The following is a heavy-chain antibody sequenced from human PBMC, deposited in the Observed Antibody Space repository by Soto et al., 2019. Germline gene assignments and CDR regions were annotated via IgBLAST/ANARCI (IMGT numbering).Heavy chain of an antibody. CDR2: IYYSGST. V-gene: IGHV4-59*12. Sequence: PSETLSLTCTVSGGSISSYYWSWIRQPPGKGLEWIGYIYYSGSTNYNPSLKSRVTISVDTSKNQFSLKLSSVTAADTAVYYCARDQPGSYDFWSGSHGMDVWGQGTTVTVSS. CDR3: ARDQPGSYDFWSGSHGMDV. D-gene: IGHD3-3*01. CDR1: GGSISSYY. J-gene: IGHJ6*02.